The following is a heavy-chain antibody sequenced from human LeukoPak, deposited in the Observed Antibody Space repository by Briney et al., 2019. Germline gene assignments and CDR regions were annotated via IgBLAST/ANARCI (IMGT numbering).Heavy chain of an antibody. CDR3: ARNRYDILTGYYRVWFDP. J-gene: IGHJ5*02. CDR2: IIPIFGTA. V-gene: IGHV1-69*13. CDR1: GGTFISYA. Sequence: GASVKVSCKASGGTFISYAISWVRQAPGQGLEWMGGIIPIFGTANYAQKFQGRVTITADESTSTAYMELSSLRSEDTAVYYCARNRYDILTGYYRVWFDPWGQGTLVTVSS. D-gene: IGHD3-9*01.